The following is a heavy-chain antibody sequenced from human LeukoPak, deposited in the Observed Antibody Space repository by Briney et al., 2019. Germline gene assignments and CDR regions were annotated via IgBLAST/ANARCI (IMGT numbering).Heavy chain of an antibody. V-gene: IGHV1-2*02. CDR3: ARAGDDSSGWYDY. CDR1: GYTFTGYY. Sequence: GASVKVSCKASGYTFTGYYTHWVRQAPGQGLEWMGWINPNSGGTNYAQKFQGRVTMTRDTSISTAYMELSGLTSDDTAVYYCARAGDDSSGWYDYWGQGTLVTVSS. D-gene: IGHD6-19*01. CDR2: INPNSGGT. J-gene: IGHJ4*02.